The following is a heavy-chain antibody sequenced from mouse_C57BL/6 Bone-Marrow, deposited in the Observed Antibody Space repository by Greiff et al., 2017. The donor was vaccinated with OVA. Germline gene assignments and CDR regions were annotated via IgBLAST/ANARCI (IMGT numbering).Heavy chain of an antibody. J-gene: IGHJ4*01. Sequence: QVQLQQPGAELVKPGASVKLSCKASGYTFTSYWMHWVKQRPGQGLEWIGMIHPNSGSTNYNEKFKSKATLTVDKSSSTAYMQLSSLTSEDSAVYYYARYTAQATLYYAMDYWGQGTSVTVSS. CDR3: ARYTAQATLYYAMDY. D-gene: IGHD3-2*02. CDR2: IHPNSGST. V-gene: IGHV1-64*01. CDR1: GYTFTSYW.